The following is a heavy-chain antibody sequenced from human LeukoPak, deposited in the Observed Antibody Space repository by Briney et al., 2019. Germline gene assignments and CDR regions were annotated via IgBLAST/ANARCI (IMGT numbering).Heavy chain of an antibody. V-gene: IGHV1-18*01. D-gene: IGHD3-9*01. CDR1: GYTFTSYG. Sequence: ASVKVSCKASGYTFTSYGISWVRQAPGQGLEWMGWISAYNGNTNYAQTLQGRVTMNTDPPTSTPYTDLRSLRSDDPALYYCGREGLRYFHGLPLNYYGMAVWGQGTTVTVSS. CDR3: GREGLRYFHGLPLNYYGMAV. CDR2: ISAYNGNT. J-gene: IGHJ6*02.